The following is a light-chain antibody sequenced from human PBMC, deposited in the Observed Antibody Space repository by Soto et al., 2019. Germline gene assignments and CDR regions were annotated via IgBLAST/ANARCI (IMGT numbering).Light chain of an antibody. J-gene: IGKJ5*01. Sequence: DIQMTQSPSTLSASVGDRVIITCRASQSISNWLAWYQQKPGKAPNLLIYKASTLQSGVPSRFSGSGSGTEFTLTISSLQPEDFATYYCQQLNSYPITFGQGTRLEIK. CDR1: QSISNW. V-gene: IGKV1-5*03. CDR3: QQLNSYPIT. CDR2: KAS.